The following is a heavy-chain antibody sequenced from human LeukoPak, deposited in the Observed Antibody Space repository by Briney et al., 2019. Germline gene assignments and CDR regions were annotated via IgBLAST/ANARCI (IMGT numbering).Heavy chain of an antibody. V-gene: IGHV4-34*01. J-gene: IGHJ3*02. D-gene: IGHD2-2*01. CDR3: ARNQDIVVVPAALDAFDI. Sequence: SETLSLTCAVYGGSFSGYYWSWIRQPPGKGLEWIGEINHSGSTNYNPSLTSRVTISVDTSKNQFSLKLSSVTAADTAVYYCARNQDIVVVPAALDAFDIWGQGTMVTVSS. CDR1: GGSFSGYY. CDR2: INHSGST.